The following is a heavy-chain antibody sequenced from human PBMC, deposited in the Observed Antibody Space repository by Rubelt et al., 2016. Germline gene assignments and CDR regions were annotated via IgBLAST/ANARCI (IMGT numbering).Heavy chain of an antibody. V-gene: IGHV1-69*04. D-gene: IGHD3-10*01. CDR1: GGTFSSYA. CDR2: INPSGGSK. CDR3: APARYGGGAFDI. J-gene: IGHJ3*02. Sequence: QVQLVQSGAEVKKPGSSVKVSCKASGGTFSSYAISWVRQAPGQGLEWMGIINPSGGSKSYARKFQGRVTMTEDTSTDTAYRELSSLRSEDTAVYYCAPARYGGGAFDIWGQGTMVTVSS.